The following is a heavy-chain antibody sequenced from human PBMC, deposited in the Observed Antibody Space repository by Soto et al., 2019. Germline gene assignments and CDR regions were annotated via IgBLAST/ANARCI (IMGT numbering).Heavy chain of an antibody. CDR1: GFTFSSYG. Sequence: QVQLVESGGGVVQPGRSLRLSCAASGFTFSSYGMHWVRQAPGKGLEWVAVISYDGSNKYYADSVKGRFTISRDNSKNTLYLQMNSMRAEDTAVYYCATDPHLDILTCPFDYWGQGTLVTVSS. J-gene: IGHJ4*02. CDR2: ISYDGSNK. CDR3: ATDPHLDILTCPFDY. D-gene: IGHD3-9*01. V-gene: IGHV3-30*03.